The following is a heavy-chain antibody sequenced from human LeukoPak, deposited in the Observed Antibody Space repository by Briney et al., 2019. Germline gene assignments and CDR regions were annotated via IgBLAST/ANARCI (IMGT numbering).Heavy chain of an antibody. Sequence: SETLSLTCTVSGGSISSGGYYWSWIRQHPGKGLEWIGYIYYSGSTYYNPSLKSRVTISVDTSKNQFSLKLSSVTAADTAVYYCARVFGSSGYYPENFDLWGRGTLVTVSS. CDR2: IYYSGST. J-gene: IGHJ2*01. CDR3: ARVFGSSGYYPENFDL. V-gene: IGHV4-31*03. CDR1: GGSISSGGYY. D-gene: IGHD3-22*01.